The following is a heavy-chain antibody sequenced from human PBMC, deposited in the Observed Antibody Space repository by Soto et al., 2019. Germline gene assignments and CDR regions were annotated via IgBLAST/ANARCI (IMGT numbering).Heavy chain of an antibody. CDR1: GFTLSNW. Sequence: EVQLVESGGGLVQPGGSLRLSCAASGFTLSNWMHWVRQAPGKGLVWVSRINSDGSTTSYADSVRGRFTIARDNAKNTLYLQMNSLRAEDTAVYYCARGGSSTYFRGLDYWGQGTLVTVSS. J-gene: IGHJ4*02. D-gene: IGHD6-13*01. CDR2: INSDGSTT. CDR3: ARGGSSTYFRGLDY. V-gene: IGHV3-74*01.